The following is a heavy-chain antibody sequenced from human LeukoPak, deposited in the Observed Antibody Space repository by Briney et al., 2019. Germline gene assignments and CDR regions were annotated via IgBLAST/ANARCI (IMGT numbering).Heavy chain of an antibody. CDR2: ISGSGGST. CDR1: GFTFSSYA. D-gene: IGHD4-11*01. CDR3: AKDPNIDYSDYGEALYYYGMDV. J-gene: IGHJ6*02. Sequence: GGSLRLSCAASGFTFSSYAMSWVRPAPGKGLEWVSAISGSGGSTYYADSVKGRFTISRDNSKNTLYLQMNSLRAEDTAVYYCAKDPNIDYSDYGEALYYYGMDVWGPGTTVTVSS. V-gene: IGHV3-23*01.